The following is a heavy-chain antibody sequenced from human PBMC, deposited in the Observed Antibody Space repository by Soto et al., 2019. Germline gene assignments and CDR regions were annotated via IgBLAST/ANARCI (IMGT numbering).Heavy chain of an antibody. V-gene: IGHV1-18*04. CDR2: ISAYNGNT. Sequence: WASVKVSCKASGYTFTSYGISWVRQAPGQGLEWMGWISAYNGNTNYAQKLQGRVTMTTDTSTSTAYMELRSLRSDDTAVYYCARLMVRGVIRHYYGMDVWGQGTTVTVSS. D-gene: IGHD3-10*01. CDR1: GYTFTSYG. CDR3: ARLMVRGVIRHYYGMDV. J-gene: IGHJ6*02.